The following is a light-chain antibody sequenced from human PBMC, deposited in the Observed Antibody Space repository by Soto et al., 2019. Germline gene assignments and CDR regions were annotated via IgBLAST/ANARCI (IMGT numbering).Light chain of an antibody. CDR2: DAS. Sequence: DIQLTQSPSSLSASVGDRVSISCRASQSISSYLNWYQQKPGKAPKLLIYDASTLQSGVPSRFSGSGSGTDFTLTISSLQREDFATYYCQQSYYNPTFGQGTKVDIK. CDR1: QSISSY. CDR3: QQSYYNPT. V-gene: IGKV1-39*01. J-gene: IGKJ1*01.